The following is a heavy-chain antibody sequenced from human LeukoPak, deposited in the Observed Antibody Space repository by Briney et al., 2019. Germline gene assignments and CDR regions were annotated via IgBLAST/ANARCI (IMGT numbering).Heavy chain of an antibody. V-gene: IGHV3-30*18. Sequence: GGSLRLSCAASGFTFSRHGMHWVRQAPGKGLDRVAVISFHGTNEYYADSVKGRFTISRDNSNNTLYLQMNSVRAEDAAVYYCAKGRRGSSYVHYFDTWGQGTLVTVSS. CDR1: GFTFSRHG. CDR3: AKGRRGSSYVHYFDT. D-gene: IGHD3-22*01. J-gene: IGHJ1*01. CDR2: ISFHGTNE.